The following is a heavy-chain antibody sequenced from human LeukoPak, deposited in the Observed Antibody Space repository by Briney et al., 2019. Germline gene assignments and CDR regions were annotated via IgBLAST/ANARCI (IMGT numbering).Heavy chain of an antibody. D-gene: IGHD3-22*01. CDR2: INWNGGST. CDR1: GFTFDDYG. J-gene: IGHJ4*02. Sequence: GGSLRLSCAASGFTFDDYGMSWVRQAPGKGLEWVSGINWNGGSTGYADSVKGRFTISRDNAKNSLYLQMNSLRAADTALYYCAREDNDSSGYYYYFDYWAREPWSPSTQ. CDR3: AREDNDSSGYYYYFDY. V-gene: IGHV3-20*04.